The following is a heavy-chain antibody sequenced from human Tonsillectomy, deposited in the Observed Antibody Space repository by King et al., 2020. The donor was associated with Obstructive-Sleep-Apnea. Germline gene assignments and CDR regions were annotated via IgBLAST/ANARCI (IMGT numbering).Heavy chain of an antibody. Sequence: EVQLLESGGALVQPGGSLGLSCAASGFTFSTYAMSWVRQAPGKGLEWVSVISGMGDRTNYADSVKGRFTISRDNSKNTLYLQMNSLRVEDTAVYYCAKDGFEGGYATSFNYWGQGTLVTVSS. CDR1: GFTFSTYA. D-gene: IGHD5-12*01. V-gene: IGHV3-23*01. CDR2: ISGMGDRT. J-gene: IGHJ4*02. CDR3: AKDGFEGGYATSFNY.